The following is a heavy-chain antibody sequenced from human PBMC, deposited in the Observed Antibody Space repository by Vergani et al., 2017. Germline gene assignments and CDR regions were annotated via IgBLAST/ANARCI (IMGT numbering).Heavy chain of an antibody. J-gene: IGHJ6*02. CDR3: ARVFVVVPAALHYYYYGMDV. CDR1: GYTFTSYA. D-gene: IGHD2-2*02. V-gene: IGHV7-4-1*02. CDR2: INTNTGNP. Sequence: QVQLVQSGSELKKPGASVKVSCKASGYTFTSYAMNWVRQAPGQGLEWMGWINTNTGNPTYAQGFKGRFVFSLGTSVSTAYLQISSLKAEDTAVYYCARVFVVVPAALHYYYYGMDVWGQGTTVTVSS.